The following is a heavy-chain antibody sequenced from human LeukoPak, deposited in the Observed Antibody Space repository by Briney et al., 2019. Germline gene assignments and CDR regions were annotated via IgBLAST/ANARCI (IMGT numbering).Heavy chain of an antibody. J-gene: IGHJ4*02. Sequence: SETLSLTCAVYGGSFSDYYWSWIRQPPGKGLEWIGEINHSGSTNYNPSLKSRVTISVDTSKNQFSLKLTSVTAADTAVYYWARGYYFGSGSYFPSYFDSWGQGTLVTASS. CDR2: INHSGST. D-gene: IGHD3-10*01. CDR1: GGSFSDYY. V-gene: IGHV4-34*01. CDR3: ARGYYFGSGSYFPSYFDS.